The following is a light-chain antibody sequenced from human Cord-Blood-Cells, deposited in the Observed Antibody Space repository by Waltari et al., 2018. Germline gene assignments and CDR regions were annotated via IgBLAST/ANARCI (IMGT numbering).Light chain of an antibody. J-gene: IGLJ1*01. CDR1: SSDVGSYHL. Sequence: QSALTQPASVSGSPGQSITISCTGTSSDVGSYHLVSWYQQHPGKAPNLMIYEVSKRPAGVSKRFSGSKSGNTASLTISGLQAEDEADYYCCSYAGSSTYVFGTGTKVTVL. CDR3: CSYAGSSTYV. V-gene: IGLV2-23*02. CDR2: EVS.